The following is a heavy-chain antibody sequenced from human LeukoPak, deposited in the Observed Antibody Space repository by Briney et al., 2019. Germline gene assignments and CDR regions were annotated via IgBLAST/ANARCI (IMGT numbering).Heavy chain of an antibody. J-gene: IGHJ4*02. Sequence: PGGSLRLSCAASGFTFTSYWMSWFRQAPGKGLEWVANIKQDGSEKYYVDSVKGRFTISRDNAKNSLYLQINSLRAEDTAVYYCARTSSTFGGVIVPFDYWGQGTLVTVSS. CDR2: IKQDGSEK. CDR3: ARTSSTFGGVIVPFDY. V-gene: IGHV3-7*01. CDR1: GFTFTSYW. D-gene: IGHD3-16*02.